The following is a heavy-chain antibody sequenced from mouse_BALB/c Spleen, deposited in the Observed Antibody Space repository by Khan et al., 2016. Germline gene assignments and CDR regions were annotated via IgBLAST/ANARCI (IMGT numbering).Heavy chain of an antibody. Sequence: QVQLQQSGAELVRPGTSVTVSCKASGYAFTNYLIEWVKQRPGQGLEWIGVINPGSGGTNYNEKFKGKATLTADKSSSTAYMQLSRLTSDDSAVYFGARSTTVVAYYFDYWGQGTTLTVSS. J-gene: IGHJ2*01. D-gene: IGHD1-1*01. CDR2: INPGSGGT. CDR3: ARSTTVVAYYFDY. V-gene: IGHV1-54*01. CDR1: GYAFTNYL.